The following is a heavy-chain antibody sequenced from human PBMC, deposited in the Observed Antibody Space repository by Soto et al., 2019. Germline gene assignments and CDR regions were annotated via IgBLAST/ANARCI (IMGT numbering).Heavy chain of an antibody. CDR3: ARALDSSGYYYLDY. V-gene: IGHV3-30-3*01. D-gene: IGHD3-22*01. J-gene: IGHJ4*02. Sequence: GGSLRLSCAASGFTFSSYAMHWVRQAPGKGLEWVAVISYDGSNKYYADSVKGRFTISRDNSKNTLYLQMNSLRAEDTAVYYCARALDSSGYYYLDYWGQGTLVTVSS. CDR2: ISYDGSNK. CDR1: GFTFSSYA.